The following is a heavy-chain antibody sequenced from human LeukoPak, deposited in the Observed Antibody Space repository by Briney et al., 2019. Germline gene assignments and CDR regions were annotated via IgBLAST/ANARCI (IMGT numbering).Heavy chain of an antibody. CDR2: IYYSGST. V-gene: IGHV4-39*07. CDR3: ARVGAGPGYSYGYHYYYYMDV. J-gene: IGHJ6*03. Sequence: SGTLSLTCTVSGGSISSSSYYWGWIRQPPGKGLEWIGSIYYSGSTYYNPSLKSRVTISVDTSKNQFSLKLSSVTAADTAVYYCARVGAGPGYSYGYHYYYYMDVWGKGTTVTVSS. D-gene: IGHD5-18*01. CDR1: GGSISSSSYY.